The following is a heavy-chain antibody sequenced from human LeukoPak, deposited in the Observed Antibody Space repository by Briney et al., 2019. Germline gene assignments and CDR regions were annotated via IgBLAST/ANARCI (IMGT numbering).Heavy chain of an antibody. D-gene: IGHD1-1*01. J-gene: IGHJ6*02. Sequence: SETLSLTCTVSGGFISSYYWIWIRKPPGKALEWIRYTYYSGSTNYNPSLKSRVTISVDTSKNQFSLKLSSVTAADTAVYYCARDANGHYYYYGMDVWGQGTTVTVSS. CDR3: ARDANGHYYYYGMDV. CDR2: TYYSGST. V-gene: IGHV4-59*01. CDR1: GGFISSYY.